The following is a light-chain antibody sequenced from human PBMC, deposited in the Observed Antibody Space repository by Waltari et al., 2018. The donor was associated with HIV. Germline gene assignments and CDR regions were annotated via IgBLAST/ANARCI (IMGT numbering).Light chain of an antibody. Sequence: QSVLTQPPSTSGTPGQRVTISCSGSSSNIGSHYVYWYRQLPGTAPTIVMYRDGQRPSGVPVRFSGSKSGTSASLAISGLRSEDEADYFCATWDDSLSGSVFGGGTKLTVL. J-gene: IGLJ3*02. CDR3: ATWDDSLSGSV. V-gene: IGLV1-47*01. CDR2: RDG. CDR1: SSNIGSHY.